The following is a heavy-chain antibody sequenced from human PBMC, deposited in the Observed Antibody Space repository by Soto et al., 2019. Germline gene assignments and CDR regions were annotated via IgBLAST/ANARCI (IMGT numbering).Heavy chain of an antibody. CDR1: GYSISSGYY. Sequence: SETLSLTCAVSGYSISSGYYWGWIRQPPGEGLEWIGSIYHSGSTYYNPSLKSRVTISVDTSKNQFSLKLSSVTAADTAVYYCAGPGIAAYNWGQGTLVTVSS. D-gene: IGHD6-13*01. V-gene: IGHV4-38-2*01. J-gene: IGHJ4*02. CDR2: IYHSGST. CDR3: AGPGIAAYN.